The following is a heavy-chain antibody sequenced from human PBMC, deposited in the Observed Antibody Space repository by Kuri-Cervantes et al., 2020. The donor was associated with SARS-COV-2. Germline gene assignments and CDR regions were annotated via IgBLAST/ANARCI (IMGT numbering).Heavy chain of an antibody. CDR3: ARQSLTRRYYDFWTGDMDV. CDR1: GDSITNYY. Sequence: SETLSLTCTVSGDSITNYYLTWIRQPPGKGLEWIGYVSYNGATAYNPSLGSRVTMSVDTSKNQFSLNLSSVTAADMAVYYCARQSLTRRYYDFWTGDMDVWGKGTTVTVSS. D-gene: IGHD3-3*01. J-gene: IGHJ6*03. V-gene: IGHV4-59*08. CDR2: VSYNGAT.